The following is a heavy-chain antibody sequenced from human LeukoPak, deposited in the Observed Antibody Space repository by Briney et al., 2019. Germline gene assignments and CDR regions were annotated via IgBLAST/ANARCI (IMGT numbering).Heavy chain of an antibody. CDR1: GFTFNTYW. J-gene: IGHJ6*03. D-gene: IGHD1-26*01. CDR3: ARVAVGSTSYYYYYVDV. Sequence: GGPLRLSCAASGFTFNTYWMHGVREAPGKGRVGVSHFNHEGRTTYYADSVNGLFTISRDNAKNTLYLQMNSLRAEDTAVYYCARVAVGSTSYYYYYVDVWGKGTTVTVSS. V-gene: IGHV3-74*01. CDR2: FNHEGRTT.